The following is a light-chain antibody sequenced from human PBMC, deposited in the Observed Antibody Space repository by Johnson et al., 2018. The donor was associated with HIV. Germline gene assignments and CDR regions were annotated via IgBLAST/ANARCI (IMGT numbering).Light chain of an antibody. J-gene: IGLJ1*01. CDR1: SSNIGNNY. V-gene: IGLV1-51*01. Sequence: QPVLTQPPSVSAAPGQKVTISCSGTSSNIGNNYVSWYQHLPGTAPKVLIYDNDKRPSGIPDRFSGSKSGTTATLGISGLQTGDEADYYCGTWDSSLSAGKVFGTGTKVTVL. CDR3: GTWDSSLSAGKV. CDR2: DND.